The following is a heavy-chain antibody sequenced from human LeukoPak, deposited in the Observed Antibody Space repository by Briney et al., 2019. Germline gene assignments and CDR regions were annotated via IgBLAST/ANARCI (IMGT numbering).Heavy chain of an antibody. CDR1: GFTFNNYA. CDR3: ARDRGYLDY. Sequence: GGSLTLSCAASGFTFNNYAMHWLRQAPGKGLEWVVVIWYDGSNKYYADSVRGRFTISRDNSKNTLFLQRDSLSDEDAAFFLCARDRGYLDYWGQGALLTVSS. J-gene: IGHJ4*02. CDR2: IWYDGSNK. D-gene: IGHD3-22*01. V-gene: IGHV3-33*01.